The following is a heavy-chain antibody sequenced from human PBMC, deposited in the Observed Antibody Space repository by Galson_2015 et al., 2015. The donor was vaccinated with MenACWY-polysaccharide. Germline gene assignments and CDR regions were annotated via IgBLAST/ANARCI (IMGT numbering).Heavy chain of an antibody. Sequence: ETLSLTCAVSGYSLSSGYYWGWIRQPPGKGLEWIGGIYHSGSTYYNPSLKSRVTISVDTSKNQFSLKLSSVTAADTAVYYCARVEKYSGSYYILHWGQGTLVTVSS. D-gene: IGHD1-26*01. CDR3: ARVEKYSGSYYILH. CDR2: IYHSGST. CDR1: GYSLSSGYY. J-gene: IGHJ4*02. V-gene: IGHV4-38-2*01.